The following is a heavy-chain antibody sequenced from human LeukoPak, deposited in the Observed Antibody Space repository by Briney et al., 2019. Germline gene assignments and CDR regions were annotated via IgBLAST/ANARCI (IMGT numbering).Heavy chain of an antibody. CDR3: AKAGGYSSGWYGDY. J-gene: IGHJ4*02. CDR2: ISGSGGST. V-gene: IGHV3-23*01. Sequence: PGGSLRLSCAASGFVFSAYNMHWVRQAPGKGLEWVSAISGSGGSTYYADSVKGRFTISRDNSKNTLYLQMNSLRAEDTAVYYCAKAGGYSSGWYGDYWGQGTLVTVSS. D-gene: IGHD6-19*01. CDR1: GFVFSAYN.